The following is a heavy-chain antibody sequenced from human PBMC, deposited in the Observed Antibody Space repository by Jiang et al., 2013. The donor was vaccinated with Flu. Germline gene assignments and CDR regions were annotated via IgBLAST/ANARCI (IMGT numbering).Heavy chain of an antibody. CDR1: GYSFTSYW. D-gene: IGHD3-3*01. Sequence: AEVKKPGESLKISCKGSGYSFTSYWIGWVRQMPGKGLEWMGIIYPGDSDTRYSPSFQGQVTISADKSISTAYLQWSSLKASDTAMYYCARLYYDFWSGYYEPNDAFDIWGQGTMVTVSS. CDR3: ARLYYDFWSGYYEPNDAFDI. CDR2: IYPGDSDT. J-gene: IGHJ3*02. V-gene: IGHV5-51*01.